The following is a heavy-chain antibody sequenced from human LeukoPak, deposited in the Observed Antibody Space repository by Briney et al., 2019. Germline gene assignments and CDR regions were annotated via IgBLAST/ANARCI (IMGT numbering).Heavy chain of an antibody. CDR1: GGSFSGYY. CDR3: ARTTGVYCSGGGCYGRKAFDI. CDR2: INHSGST. D-gene: IGHD2-15*01. Sequence: KSSETLSLTCAVYGGSFSGYYWSWIRQPPGKGLEWIGEINHSGSTNYNPSLKSRVTISVDTSKNQFSLKLSSVTAADTAVYYCARTTGVYCSGGGCYGRKAFDIWGQGTMVTVSS. V-gene: IGHV4-34*01. J-gene: IGHJ3*02.